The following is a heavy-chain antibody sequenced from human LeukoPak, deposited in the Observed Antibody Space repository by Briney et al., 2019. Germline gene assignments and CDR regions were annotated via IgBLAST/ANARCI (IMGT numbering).Heavy chain of an antibody. CDR3: ARGRSGGVIALYYFDY. CDR1: GDSISSSGYY. Sequence: PSETLSLTCTVSGDSISSSGYYWGWIRQSPAKGLERIGSIYYGGTSYYNPSLKTRVTMSPDTSKKQFSLKLRSVTAADTAVYYCARGRSGGVIALYYFDYWGQGTLVTVSS. V-gene: IGHV4-39*07. J-gene: IGHJ4*02. D-gene: IGHD3-16*02. CDR2: IYYGGTS.